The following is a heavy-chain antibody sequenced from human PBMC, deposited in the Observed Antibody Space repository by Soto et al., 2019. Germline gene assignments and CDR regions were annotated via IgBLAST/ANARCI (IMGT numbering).Heavy chain of an antibody. CDR2: ISPYSENT. Sequence: QVQLVQSGGEVKKPGASVKVSCKASNYSFTTYGISWVRQAPGQGLEWMGWISPYSENTNYARKFQDRVTLTTDSSTNTAYMELKSLRSDDTAVYFCARDTYFDNSGYYDDYWGQGTLVTVAA. D-gene: IGHD3-22*01. CDR3: ARDTYFDNSGYYDDY. CDR1: NYSFTTYG. J-gene: IGHJ4*02. V-gene: IGHV1-18*01.